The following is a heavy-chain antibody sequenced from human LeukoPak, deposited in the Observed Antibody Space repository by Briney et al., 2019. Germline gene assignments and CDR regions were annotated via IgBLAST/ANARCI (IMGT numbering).Heavy chain of an antibody. Sequence: SETVSLTCSVSGGSISSDYWTWIRQPPGKGLEWIGYISHRGSTKYTPSIKSRVTILADTSKNHFSLTLTAVTAADTAVYYCARDPSSSGWPWYFNNWGQGTLVTVSS. J-gene: IGHJ4*02. CDR3: ARDPSSSGWPWYFNN. V-gene: IGHV4-59*01. CDR2: ISHRGST. D-gene: IGHD6-19*01. CDR1: GGSISSDY.